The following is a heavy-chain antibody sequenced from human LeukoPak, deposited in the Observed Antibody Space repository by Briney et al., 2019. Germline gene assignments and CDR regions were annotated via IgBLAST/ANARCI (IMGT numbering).Heavy chain of an antibody. Sequence: PGGSLRLSCAASGFTVSSNYMSWVRQAPGKGLEWVAVISYDGSNKYYADSVQGRITISRDNSKNTLYLQMNSLRAEDTAVYYCARDGPPYDSSGYYSYYFDYWGQGTLVTVSS. V-gene: IGHV3-30-3*01. CDR1: GFTVSSNY. D-gene: IGHD3-22*01. J-gene: IGHJ4*02. CDR3: ARDGPPYDSSGYYSYYFDY. CDR2: ISYDGSNK.